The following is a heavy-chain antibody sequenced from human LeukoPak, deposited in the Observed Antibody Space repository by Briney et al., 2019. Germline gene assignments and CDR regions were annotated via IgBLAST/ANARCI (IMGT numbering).Heavy chain of an antibody. D-gene: IGHD5-12*01. V-gene: IGHV3-48*04. Sequence: GGSLRLSCAASGFTVSSYCFNWVRQAPGKGLEWVSFIDTSSAIYYADSVKGRFTTSRDNAKNSLYLQMNSLRAEDTAVYYCAKRPIGATLRGYGMDVWGQGTTVTVSS. CDR2: IDTSSAI. CDR1: GFTVSSYC. CDR3: AKRPIGATLRGYGMDV. J-gene: IGHJ6*02.